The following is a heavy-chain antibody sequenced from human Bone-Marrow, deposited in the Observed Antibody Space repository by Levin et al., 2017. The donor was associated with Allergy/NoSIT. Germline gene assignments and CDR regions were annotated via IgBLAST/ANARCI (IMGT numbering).Heavy chain of an antibody. CDR3: AKDRYDPGFDP. J-gene: IGHJ5*02. D-gene: IGHD5-12*01. V-gene: IGHV3-23*01. Sequence: GESLKISCAAAGFTFSSSAMSWVRQAPGKGLEWVSAISPSASNTYYADSVKGRFTIFRDNSKNTLYLQMNSLRAEDTAVYYCAKDRYDPGFDPWGQGTLVTVSS. CDR2: ISPSASNT. CDR1: GFTFSSSA.